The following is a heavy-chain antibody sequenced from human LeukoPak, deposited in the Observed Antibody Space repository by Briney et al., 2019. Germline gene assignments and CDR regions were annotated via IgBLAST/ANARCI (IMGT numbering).Heavy chain of an antibody. V-gene: IGHV1-8*01. Sequence: ASVKVSCKASGYTFTSYDINWVRQATGQGLEWMGWMNPNSGNTGYAQKFQGRVTMTRNTSISTAYMELRSLRSDDTAVYYCAREGGTTIGHAFDIWGQGTMVTVSS. CDR2: MNPNSGNT. D-gene: IGHD1-7*01. CDR1: GYTFTSYD. J-gene: IGHJ3*02. CDR3: AREGGTTIGHAFDI.